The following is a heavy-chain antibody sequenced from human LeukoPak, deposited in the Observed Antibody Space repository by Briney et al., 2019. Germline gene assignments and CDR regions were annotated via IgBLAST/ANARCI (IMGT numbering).Heavy chain of an antibody. Sequence: GGSLRLSRAASRFTFSSSAMSWVRQAPGKGLEWVSAISNNGGYTYYADSVQGRFTISRDISKSTLCLQMNSLRAEDTAVYYCAKQLGYCSDGSCYFPYWGQGTLVTVSS. V-gene: IGHV3-23*01. CDR2: ISNNGGYT. D-gene: IGHD2-15*01. J-gene: IGHJ4*02. CDR3: AKQLGYCSDGSCYFPY. CDR1: RFTFSSSA.